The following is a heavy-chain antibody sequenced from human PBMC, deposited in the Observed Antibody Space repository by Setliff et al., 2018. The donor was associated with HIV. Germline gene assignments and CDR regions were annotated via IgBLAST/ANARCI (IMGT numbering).Heavy chain of an antibody. CDR2: IKQDGSEK. V-gene: IGHV3-7*03. CDR3: AFSRRGFDY. Sequence: PGGSLRLSCEVSGFTFSIYGMHWVRQAPGKGLEWVANIKQDGSEKYYVGSVKGRFTISRDNAKNSLYLQINSLRAEDTAVYYCAFSRRGFDYWGQGTLVTVSS. CDR1: GFTFSIYG. D-gene: IGHD5-12*01. J-gene: IGHJ4*02.